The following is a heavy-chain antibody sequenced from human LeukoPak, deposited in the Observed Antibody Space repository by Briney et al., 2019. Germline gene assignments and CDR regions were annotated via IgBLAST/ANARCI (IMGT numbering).Heavy chain of an antibody. V-gene: IGHV3-30*04. CDR3: AREGDLMVVSGEAFDI. CDR2: ISYDGSNK. CDR1: GFTFSRDA. D-gene: IGHD2-8*01. Sequence: PGRSLRLSCAASGFTFSRDAMHWVRQAPGKGLEWVAVISYDGSNKYYADSVKGRFTISRDNSKNTLYLQMNSLRAEDTAVYYCAREGDLMVVSGEAFDIWGQGTMVTVSS. J-gene: IGHJ3*02.